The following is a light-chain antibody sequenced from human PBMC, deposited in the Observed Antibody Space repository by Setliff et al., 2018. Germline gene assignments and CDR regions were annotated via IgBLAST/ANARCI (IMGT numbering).Light chain of an antibody. V-gene: IGLV2-14*01. Sequence: QSVLTQPASVSGSPGQSIPISCAGTSSDVGAYSHVSWYQQYPGKAPKLMISEVSNRPSGVSYRFSGSKSGNTASLTISGLQAEDEADYYCMSYTTIRTYVFGTGTKVTVL. CDR2: EVS. CDR3: MSYTTIRTYV. CDR1: SSDVGAYSH. J-gene: IGLJ1*01.